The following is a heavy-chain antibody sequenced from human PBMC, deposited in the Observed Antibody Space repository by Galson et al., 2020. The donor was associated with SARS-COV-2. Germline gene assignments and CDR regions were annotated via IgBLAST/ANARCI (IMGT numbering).Heavy chain of an antibody. V-gene: IGHV4-39*07. CDR1: GASISGSLYY. D-gene: IGHD6-25*01. J-gene: IGHJ4*02. Sequence: SETLSLTCTVSGASISGSLYYWGWIRQPPGKGLEWIGNIYLGGSTYYNPSLRSRVAISVDTSRNQFSLSLNSVTAADTAVYYCVRDAERSLEYWGQGALLTVSS. CDR3: VRDAERSLEY. CDR2: IYLGGST.